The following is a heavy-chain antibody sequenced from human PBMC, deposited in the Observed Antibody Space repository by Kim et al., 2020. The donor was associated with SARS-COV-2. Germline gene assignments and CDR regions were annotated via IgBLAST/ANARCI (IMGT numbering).Heavy chain of an antibody. J-gene: IGHJ4*02. Sequence: GGSLRLSCRASGFSFSNYWMTWVRQAPGKGPQWVASTNPRGTETYYDDSVKGRFTVSRQNAANSLFLQMNVLRAEDTAQYFCARDPDYGGDGVFLDFWGQGTLVAVSS. D-gene: IGHD2-21*02. V-gene: IGHV3-7*03. CDR2: TNPRGTET. CDR1: GFSFSNYW. CDR3: ARDPDYGGDGVFLDF.